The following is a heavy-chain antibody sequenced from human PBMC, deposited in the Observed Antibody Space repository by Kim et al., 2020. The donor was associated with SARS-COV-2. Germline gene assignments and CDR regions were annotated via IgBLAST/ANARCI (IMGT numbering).Heavy chain of an antibody. CDR3: AREGREAAAMEYFQH. CDR2: ISYDGSNK. V-gene: IGHV3-33*05. CDR1: GFTFSSYG. Sequence: GGSLRLSCAASGFTFSSYGMHWVRQAPGKGLEWVAVISYDGSNKYYADSVKGRFTISRDNSKNTLYLQMNSLRAEDTAVYYCAREGREAAAMEYFQHWGQGTLVTVSS. J-gene: IGHJ1*01. D-gene: IGHD6-13*01.